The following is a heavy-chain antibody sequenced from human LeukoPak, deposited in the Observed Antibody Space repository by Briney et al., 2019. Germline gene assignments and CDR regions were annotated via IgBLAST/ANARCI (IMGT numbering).Heavy chain of an antibody. D-gene: IGHD3-3*01. CDR2: IYYTGST. V-gene: IGHV4-59*12. CDR3: ARPSIYDSTLYFDY. J-gene: IGHJ4*02. Sequence: SETLSLTCTVSGGSISNYYWNWIRQPPGKGLEWIGYIYYTGSTNYNPSLKSRVTMSVDTSKNQFSLNLNSVTAADTAMYYCARPSIYDSTLYFDYWGQGTLVTVSS. CDR1: GGSISNYY.